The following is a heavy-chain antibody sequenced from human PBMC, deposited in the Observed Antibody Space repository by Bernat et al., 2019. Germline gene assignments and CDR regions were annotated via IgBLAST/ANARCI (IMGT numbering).Heavy chain of an antibody. D-gene: IGHD3-22*01. CDR3: ARRAGDETSGAFDY. V-gene: IGHV3-74*01. CDR2: INGDGSST. CDR1: GFTFSSYW. J-gene: IGHJ4*02. Sequence: EVQLVESGGDLVQPGGSLRLSCVASGFTFSSYWMHWVRQAPGKGLLWVSRINGDGSSTSYADSVKGRFTISRDNAKNTLYLQMNTLRAEDTALYYCARRAGDETSGAFDYWGQGTLVTVSS.